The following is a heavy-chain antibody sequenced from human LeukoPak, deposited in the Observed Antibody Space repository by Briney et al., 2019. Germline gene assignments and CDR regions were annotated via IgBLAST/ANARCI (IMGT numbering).Heavy chain of an antibody. CDR3: ARDQGDDIVVVPAAPGDY. Sequence: PGGSLRLSCAASGFTFSSYGMHWVRQAPGKGLEWVAFIRYDGSNKYYADSVKGRFTISRDNSKNTLYLQMNSLRAEDTAVYYCARDQGDDIVVVPAAPGDYWGQGTLVTVSS. CDR2: IRYDGSNK. CDR1: GFTFSSYG. J-gene: IGHJ4*02. D-gene: IGHD2-2*01. V-gene: IGHV3-30*02.